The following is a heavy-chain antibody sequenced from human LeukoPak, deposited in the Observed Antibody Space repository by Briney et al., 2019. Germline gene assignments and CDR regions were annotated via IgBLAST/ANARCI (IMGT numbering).Heavy chain of an antibody. D-gene: IGHD3-22*01. CDR2: ISGSGGST. CDR3: AKKEYYYDSSGYYY. V-gene: IGHV3-23*01. CDR1: GFTLSSYA. J-gene: IGHJ4*02. Sequence: PGGSLRLSCAASGFTLSSYAMSWVRQAPGKGLEWVSAISGSGGSTYYADSVKGRFTISRDNSKNTLYLQMNSLRAEDTAVYYCAKKEYYYDSSGYYYWGQGTLVTVSS.